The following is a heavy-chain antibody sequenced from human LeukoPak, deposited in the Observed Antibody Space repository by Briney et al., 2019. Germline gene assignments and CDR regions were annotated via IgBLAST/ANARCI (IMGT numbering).Heavy chain of an antibody. CDR1: GFTFSSYA. Sequence: GGSLRLSCAASGFTFSSYAMSWVRQAPGKGLEWVSAISGSGGSTFYADSVKGRFTISRDNFKNILYLQMNSLRDEDTAVYYCARDSAPSFDYWGQGTLVTVSS. D-gene: IGHD6-25*01. CDR3: ARDSAPSFDY. J-gene: IGHJ4*02. CDR2: ISGSGGST. V-gene: IGHV3-23*01.